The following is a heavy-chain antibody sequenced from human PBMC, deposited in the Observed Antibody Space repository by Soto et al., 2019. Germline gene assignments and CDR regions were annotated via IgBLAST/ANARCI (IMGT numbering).Heavy chain of an antibody. CDR3: ARDLGYCSGGSCHEYDY. V-gene: IGHV3-33*01. J-gene: IGHJ4*02. Sequence: QVQLVESGGGVVQPGRSLRLSCAASGFTFSSYGMHWVRQAPGKGLEWVAVIWYDGSNKYYADSVKGRFTISRDNSKNTLYLQMNSLRAEDTAVYYCARDLGYCSGGSCHEYDYWGQGTLVTVSS. CDR1: GFTFSSYG. D-gene: IGHD2-15*01. CDR2: IWYDGSNK.